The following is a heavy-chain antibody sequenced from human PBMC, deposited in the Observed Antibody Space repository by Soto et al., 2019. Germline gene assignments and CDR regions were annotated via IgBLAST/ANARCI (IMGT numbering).Heavy chain of an antibody. D-gene: IGHD5-12*01. CDR2: IYYSGGT. V-gene: IGHV4-59*01. CDR1: GGSISGYY. Sequence: SETLSLTCTVSGGSISGYYWSWIRQPPGKGLEWIGYIYYSGGTNYNPSLKSRVTISVDTSKNQFSLKLSSVTAADTAVYYCAREGSPLRGYSGYDRSGMDVWGQGTTVTVSS. CDR3: AREGSPLRGYSGYDRSGMDV. J-gene: IGHJ6*02.